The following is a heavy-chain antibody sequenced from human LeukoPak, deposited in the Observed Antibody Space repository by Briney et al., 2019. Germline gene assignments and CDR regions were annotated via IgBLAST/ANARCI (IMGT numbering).Heavy chain of an antibody. CDR1: GFTFSSYA. V-gene: IGHV3-23*01. Sequence: GRSLRLSCAASGFTFSSYAMNWVRQAPGKGLEWVSVISSGGGATYYSDSVKGRFIISRDNSRNTLYLQMNSLRADDTGVYYCAKAGIAVPATPEYCGQGTQVTVSS. J-gene: IGHJ4*02. CDR3: AKAGIAVPATPEY. D-gene: IGHD6-19*01. CDR2: ISSGGGAT.